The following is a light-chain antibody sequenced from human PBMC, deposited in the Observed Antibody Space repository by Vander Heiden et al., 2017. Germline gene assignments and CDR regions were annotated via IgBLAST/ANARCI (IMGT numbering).Light chain of an antibody. J-gene: IGKJ1*01. CDR2: GAS. CDR3: QQDNKWPPSWT. V-gene: IGKV3-15*01. Sequence: EIVLTQSPATLSVSPGERATLSCSASRSISRNMAWYQQKPVQAPRLLIYGASARATGVTDRLSGSGSGTEFTLTSSSLQSVDSAVYYCQQDNKWPPSWTFGQGTKVEV. CDR1: RSISRN.